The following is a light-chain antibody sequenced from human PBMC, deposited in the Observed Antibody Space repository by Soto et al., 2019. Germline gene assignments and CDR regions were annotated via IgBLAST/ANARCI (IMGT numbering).Light chain of an antibody. CDR3: SSYTTSSTWV. V-gene: IGLV2-14*01. CDR2: KVT. CDR1: SSDVGAYNY. J-gene: IGLJ3*02. Sequence: QSVLTQPASVSGSPGQSITIFCTGTSSDVGAYNYVSWYRQHPGKGPELIIYKVTDRPSGVSSRFSGSKSGNTASLTISGLQAEDEADYYCSSYTTSSTWVFGGGTKLTVL.